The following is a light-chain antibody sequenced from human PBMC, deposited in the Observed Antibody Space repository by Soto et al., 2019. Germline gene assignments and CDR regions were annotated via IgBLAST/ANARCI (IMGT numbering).Light chain of an antibody. Sequence: EVVMTQSPATLSVSPGEGVTLSWRASQGIGDTLAWYQHKPGQTPRLLIYDTSTRATGVPARFSGSRSGPEFTLTISSLQPDDFETYYCQQYNSYTITFGQGTRLEIK. CDR2: DTS. J-gene: IGKJ5*01. V-gene: IGKV3-15*01. CDR1: QGIGDT. CDR3: QQYNSYTIT.